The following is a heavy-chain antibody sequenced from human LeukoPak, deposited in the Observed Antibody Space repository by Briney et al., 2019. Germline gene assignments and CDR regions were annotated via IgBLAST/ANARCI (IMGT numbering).Heavy chain of an antibody. V-gene: IGHV5-51*01. CDR3: ARGSYYDFWSGYYPDAFDI. CDR1: GFQFTSYR. J-gene: IGHJ3*02. D-gene: IGHD3-3*01. Sequence: GASLHITCKGSGFQFTSYRIGGVRQLPGKGLERMGIIYTGDSDTRYSPSFQGQVTISADKSISTAYLQWSSLKASDTAMYYCARGSYYDFWSGYYPDAFDIWGQGTMVTVSS. CDR2: IYTGDSDT.